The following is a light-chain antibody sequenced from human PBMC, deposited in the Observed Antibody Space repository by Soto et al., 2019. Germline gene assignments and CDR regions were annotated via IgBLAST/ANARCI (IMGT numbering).Light chain of an antibody. CDR2: AAS. J-gene: IGKJ1*01. V-gene: IGKV1-6*01. Sequence: AIQMTQSLSSLSASVGDRVTITCRASQGIRNDLSWYQDKPGKAPKLLIYAASSLQAGVPSRFSGSGSGTDFTLTITSLQPEDFATYYCLQDYNYPRTFGHGTKVEIK. CDR3: LQDYNYPRT. CDR1: QGIRND.